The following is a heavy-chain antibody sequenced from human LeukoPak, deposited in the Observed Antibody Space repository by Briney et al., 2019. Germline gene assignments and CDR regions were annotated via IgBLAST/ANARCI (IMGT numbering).Heavy chain of an antibody. D-gene: IGHD5-18*01. CDR2: IIPIFGIA. CDR1: GGTFSSYA. J-gene: IGHJ6*02. CDR3: ARDVDTAAGFGMDV. V-gene: IGHV1-69*04. Sequence: ASVKVSCKASGGTFSSYAISWVRQAPGQGLEWTGRIIPIFGIANYAQKFQGRVTITADKSTSTAYMELSSLRSEDTAVYYCARDVDTAAGFGMDVWGQGTTVTVSS.